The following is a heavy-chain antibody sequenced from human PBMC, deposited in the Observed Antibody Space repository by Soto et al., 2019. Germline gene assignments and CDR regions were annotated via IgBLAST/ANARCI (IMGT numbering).Heavy chain of an antibody. Sequence: GGSLRLSCVSSRFSFSSYEMSCVRHAAGKGLEWVSRVSLTGDRTNYAGSVKGRFTVSRDNFKNTLYLEMDSLRPEDTAIYYCARGGGYCNPTSRAIESSGRGNTVTVXS. D-gene: IGHD2-15*01. V-gene: IGHV3-23*01. CDR3: ARGGGYCNPTSRAIES. CDR1: RFSFSSYE. CDR2: VSLTGDRT. J-gene: IGHJ4*02.